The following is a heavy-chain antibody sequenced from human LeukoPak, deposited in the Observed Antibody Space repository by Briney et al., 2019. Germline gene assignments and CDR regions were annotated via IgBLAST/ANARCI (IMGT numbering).Heavy chain of an antibody. CDR1: GFTLSSYW. J-gene: IGHJ4*02. CDR3: ARVWCSTSCYQLGDFDY. V-gene: IGHV3-74*01. CDR2: IYSEGSRT. Sequence: GGSLRLSCAGSGFTLSSYWMHWVRQGPGKGLVWVSRIYSEGSRTTYADSVKGRFTISRDNSKNTLYLQMNSLRAEDTAVYYCARVWCSTSCYQLGDFDYWGQGTLVTVSS. D-gene: IGHD2-2*01.